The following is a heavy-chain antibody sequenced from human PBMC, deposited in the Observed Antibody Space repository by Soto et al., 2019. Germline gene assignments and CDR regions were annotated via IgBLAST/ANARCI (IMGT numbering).Heavy chain of an antibody. CDR2: IYPGDSDT. CDR1: GYSFTNYW. Sequence: GESLKISCKGSGYSFTNYWIGWVRQMPGKGLEWMGIIYPGDSDTRYSPSFQGQVTISADKSISTAYLQWSSLKASDTAMYYCARSIAAAGNWFDPWGQGTLVTVSS. CDR3: ARSIAAAGNWFDP. D-gene: IGHD6-13*01. J-gene: IGHJ5*02. V-gene: IGHV5-51*01.